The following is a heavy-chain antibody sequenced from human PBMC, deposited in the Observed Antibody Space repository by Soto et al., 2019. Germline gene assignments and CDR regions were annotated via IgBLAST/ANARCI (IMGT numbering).Heavy chain of an antibody. J-gene: IGHJ4*02. Sequence: LRLSCAASGFTFSSFAMHWVRQAPGKGLEWVALIAYDGNNKYFADSVKGRFTISRDNSKNTVYLQMDSLRPEDTAVYYCAKGTPVNGDYALGYWGQGSLVTVSS. CDR3: AKGTPVNGDYALGY. CDR2: IAYDGNNK. V-gene: IGHV3-30*18. CDR1: GFTFSSFA. D-gene: IGHD4-17*01.